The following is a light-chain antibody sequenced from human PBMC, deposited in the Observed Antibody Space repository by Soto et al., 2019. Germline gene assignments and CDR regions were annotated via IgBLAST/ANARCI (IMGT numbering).Light chain of an antibody. CDR3: QHYCGSFI. Sequence: TQSPSYLSAAVGDSLPLSCRASPGIGNFLVWYQRKFGQSPRLLIYNTSSRATGIPDRFSGSGSGTDFTLSISRLGPEDFAVYYCQHYCGSFIFGPGAKVDI. J-gene: IGKJ3*01. CDR1: PGIGNF. V-gene: IGKV3-20*01. CDR2: NTS.